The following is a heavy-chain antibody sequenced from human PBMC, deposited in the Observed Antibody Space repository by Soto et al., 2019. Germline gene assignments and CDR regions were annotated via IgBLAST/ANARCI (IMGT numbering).Heavy chain of an antibody. CDR2: ISSTTNYI. D-gene: IGHD7-27*01. V-gene: IGHV3-21*06. CDR3: ARESEDLTSNFDY. J-gene: IGHJ4*02. Sequence: GGSLILSCAASGFTFTSYSMNWVRQAPGKGLEWVSSISSTTNYIYYGDSIKGRFTISRDIAKNSLYLEMNSLRAEDTAVYYCARESEDLTSNFDYWGQGTLVTFS. CDR1: GFTFTSYS.